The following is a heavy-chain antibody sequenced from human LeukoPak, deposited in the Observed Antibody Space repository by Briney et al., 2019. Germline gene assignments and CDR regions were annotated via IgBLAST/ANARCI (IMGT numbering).Heavy chain of an antibody. CDR2: ICSGDNT. D-gene: IGHD3-22*01. CDR3: ARADSSKWWGLDP. CDR1: GFTFSSYS. Sequence: GGSLRLSCAASGFTFSSYSMNWVRQAPGKGLEWVAVICSGDNTYYADSVEGRFTTIRDISNNTLYLQMTKLRVDDTAVYYCARADSSKWWGLDPWGQGTLVTVSS. J-gene: IGHJ5*02. V-gene: IGHV3-53*01.